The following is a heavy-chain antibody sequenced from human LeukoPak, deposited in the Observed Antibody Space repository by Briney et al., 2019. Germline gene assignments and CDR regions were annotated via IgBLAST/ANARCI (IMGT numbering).Heavy chain of an antibody. Sequence: TGGSLRVSCAASVFSLSNYWMHWVRQAPGKGLMWVSQISPDGSQTFYADSVKGRFTISRDNAKNTLFLQMDSLRAEDTALYYCVRSLRSADFWGQGTLVTVSS. CDR3: VRSLRSADF. V-gene: IGHV3-74*01. CDR2: ISPDGSQT. CDR1: VFSLSNYW. J-gene: IGHJ4*02.